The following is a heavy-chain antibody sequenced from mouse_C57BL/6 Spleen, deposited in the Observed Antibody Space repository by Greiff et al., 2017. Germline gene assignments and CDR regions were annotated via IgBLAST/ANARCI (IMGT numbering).Heavy chain of an antibody. J-gene: IGHJ2*01. CDR3: ARSENSTMVTTD. CDR2: INPGSGGT. CDR1: GYAFTNYL. Sequence: VQLQQSGAELVRPGTSVKVSCKASGYAFTNYLIEWVKQRPGQGLEWIGVINPGSGGTNYNEKFKGKATLTADKSSSTAYTQLSSLTSEDSAVYFCARSENSTMVTTDWGQGTTLTVSS. V-gene: IGHV1-54*01. D-gene: IGHD2-2*01.